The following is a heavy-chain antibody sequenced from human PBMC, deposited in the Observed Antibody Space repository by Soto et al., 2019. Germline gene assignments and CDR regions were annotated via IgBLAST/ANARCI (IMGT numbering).Heavy chain of an antibody. J-gene: IGHJ5*02. Sequence: QVQLVQSGAEVKKPGSSVNVSCKTSGGTFGNSAVTWVRQAPGQGLEWLGGIVPMFGTANYAQKFQGRVTITADEPTITAYMELNSLKTDDTAVYYCARDGDPQSAFWSGPLGGGRFDPWGQGTLVTVSS. CDR2: IVPMFGTA. CDR3: ARDGDPQSAFWSGPLGGGRFDP. CDR1: GGTFGNSA. V-gene: IGHV1-69*12. D-gene: IGHD3-3*01.